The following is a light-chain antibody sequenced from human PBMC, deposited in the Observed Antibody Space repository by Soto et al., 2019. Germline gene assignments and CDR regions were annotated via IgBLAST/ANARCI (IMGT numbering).Light chain of an antibody. CDR2: AAS. Sequence: DIQLTQSPSFLSTSIGDRVTITCRASQGIRSNLAWYQQKPGKAPKRLIYAASTLQSGVPTRFSGSGSETEFTLTISSLQPEDFASYYCQQLNSYPLTFGGGTKVEI. V-gene: IGKV1-9*01. CDR3: QQLNSYPLT. J-gene: IGKJ4*01. CDR1: QGIRSN.